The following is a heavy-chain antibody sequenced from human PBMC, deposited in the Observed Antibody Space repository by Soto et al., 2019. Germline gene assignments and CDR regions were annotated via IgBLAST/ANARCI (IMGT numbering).Heavy chain of an antibody. V-gene: IGHV3-53*01. CDR1: GFTVSNNY. D-gene: IGHD2-21*02. J-gene: IGHJ6*02. Sequence: EVRLVESGGGLIQPGGSLRLSCAASGFTVSNNYMSWVRQAPGKGLEWCSIIHPVGTTYYADAVEGRFTISRDNSKNTLYLHMNSLRAEDTAVYYCARDSQGVATGIPGYYYYGMDVWGQGTTVTVSS. CDR3: ARDSQGVATGIPGYYYYGMDV. CDR2: IHPVGTT.